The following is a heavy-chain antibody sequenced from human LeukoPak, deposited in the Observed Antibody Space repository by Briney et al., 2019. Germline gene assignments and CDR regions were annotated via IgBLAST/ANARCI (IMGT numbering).Heavy chain of an antibody. CDR1: GGSISSSSYY. CDR3: ARVSAPGYYYYYMDG. V-gene: IGHV4-39*07. D-gene: IGHD3-3*01. Sequence: SETLSLTCTVSGGSISSSSYYWGWIRQPPGKGLEWIGSIYYSGSTYYNPSLKSRVTISVDTSKNQFSLKLSSVTAADTAVYYCARVSAPGYYYYYMDGWGKGTTVTVSS. J-gene: IGHJ6*03. CDR2: IYYSGST.